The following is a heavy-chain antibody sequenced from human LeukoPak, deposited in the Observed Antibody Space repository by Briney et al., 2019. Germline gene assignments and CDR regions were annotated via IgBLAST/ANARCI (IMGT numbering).Heavy chain of an antibody. Sequence: ASVKVSCKASGYTFTEYYMHWVRQAPGQGLEWMGWINPNSGDTNYAQKFQGWVTMTRDTPISTAYMELSRLRSDDTAVYFCASVIAASGTRNWYFDLWGRGTLVTVSS. CDR2: INPNSGDT. CDR3: ASVIAASGTRNWYFDL. J-gene: IGHJ2*01. D-gene: IGHD6-13*01. V-gene: IGHV1-2*04. CDR1: GYTFTEYY.